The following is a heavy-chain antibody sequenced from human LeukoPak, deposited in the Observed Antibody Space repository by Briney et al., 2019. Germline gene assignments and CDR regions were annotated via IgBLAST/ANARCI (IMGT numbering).Heavy chain of an antibody. CDR1: GFTFSSYW. D-gene: IGHD1-7*01. CDR3: VKRATGSTKSVDY. Sequence: SGGSLRLSCAASGFTFSSYWMTWDRQAPGKGLEWVANIKQDGREQYYVDSVKGRFTISRDNAKNSLYLQMNSLRAEDTAVYYCVKRATGSTKSVDYWGQGTLVTVSS. J-gene: IGHJ4*02. V-gene: IGHV3-7*01. CDR2: IKQDGREQ.